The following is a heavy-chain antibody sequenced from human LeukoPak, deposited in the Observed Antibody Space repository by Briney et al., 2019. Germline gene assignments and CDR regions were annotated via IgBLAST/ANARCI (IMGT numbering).Heavy chain of an antibody. CDR2: INYSGRT. Sequence: SETLFLTCTVSGDSISSSSYYWGWIRQPPGKGLEWIGNINYSGRTYYNPSLKSRVTISVDTSKNQFSLKLSSVTAADTAVYYCARNPSLHIVVVTAIDYWGLGTLVTVSS. CDR3: ARNPSLHIVVVTAIDY. J-gene: IGHJ4*02. CDR1: GDSISSSSYY. V-gene: IGHV4-39*01. D-gene: IGHD2-21*02.